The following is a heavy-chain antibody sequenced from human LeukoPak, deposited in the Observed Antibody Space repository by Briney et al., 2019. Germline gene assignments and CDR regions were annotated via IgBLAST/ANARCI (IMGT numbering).Heavy chain of an antibody. V-gene: IGHV1-18*01. CDR2: MSDYNGNT. J-gene: IGHJ5*02. Sequence: ASVKVSCKASGYTFTSDGTSWVRQAHGQGLEWMGWMSDYNGNTNYAQKLQGRITMTTDTSTSTAYMELRSLRSDDTAVYYCARDLYRDSLPVSWFDPWGQGTLVTVSS. D-gene: IGHD4-11*01. CDR1: GYTFTSDG. CDR3: ARDLYRDSLPVSWFDP.